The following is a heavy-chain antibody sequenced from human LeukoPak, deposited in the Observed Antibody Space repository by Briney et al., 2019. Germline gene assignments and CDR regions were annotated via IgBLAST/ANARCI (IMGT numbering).Heavy chain of an antibody. J-gene: IGHJ4*02. D-gene: IGHD2-15*01. CDR2: ISGYNGNT. V-gene: IGHV1-18*01. Sequence: GASVKVSCKASGYTFSSYGISWVRQAPGQGLEWMGWISGYNGNTHYAQKVQGRVTMTRNTSISTAYMELSSLRSEDTAVYYCARAGGYCGRISCPYYFDYWGQESLVAVSS. CDR3: ARAGGYCGRISCPYYFDY. CDR1: GYTFSSYG.